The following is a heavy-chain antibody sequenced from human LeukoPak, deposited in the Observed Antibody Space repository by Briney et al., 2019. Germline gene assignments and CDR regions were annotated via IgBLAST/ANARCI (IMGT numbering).Heavy chain of an antibody. CDR1: GFTFSSYE. J-gene: IGHJ4*02. CDR2: LTTGGDST. CDR3: AKASCSSTSCYVDY. Sequence: GGSLRLSCAASGFTFSSYEMNWVRQAPGKGLEWVSALTTGGDSTYYADSVKGRFTISRDNSKNTLYLQMNNLRAEDTAVYYCAKASCSSTSCYVDYWGQGTLVSVSS. V-gene: IGHV3-23*01. D-gene: IGHD2-2*01.